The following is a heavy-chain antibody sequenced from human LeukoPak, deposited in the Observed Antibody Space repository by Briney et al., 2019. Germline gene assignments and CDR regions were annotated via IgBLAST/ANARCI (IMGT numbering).Heavy chain of an antibody. CDR2: ISYDGGDS. Sequence: PGGSLRLSCAASGFTFSSHAMHWVRQAPGKGLEGVAVISYDGGDSVYAESVKCRFTISRDNSKNTLYLQMNSLRTEDTAVYYCAKDGATMGYYFDYWGQGSLVTVSS. J-gene: IGHJ4*02. D-gene: IGHD5-12*01. V-gene: IGHV3-30*18. CDR3: AKDGATMGYYFDY. CDR1: GFTFSSHA.